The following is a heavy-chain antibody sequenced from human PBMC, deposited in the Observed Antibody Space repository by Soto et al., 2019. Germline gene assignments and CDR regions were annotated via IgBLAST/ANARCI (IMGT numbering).Heavy chain of an antibody. J-gene: IGHJ4*02. Sequence: QLQLQESGPGLVKPSETLSLTCPVSGGSISSSSYYWGWLRQPPGTGLEGIGSIYYSGSTYYNPSLKSRVTTSVDSSKNQFSLKLSSVTAADTAVYYCARLPHDYSNYDRYYWGQGTLVTVSS. CDR3: ARLPHDYSNYDRYY. V-gene: IGHV4-39*01. CDR1: GGSISSSSYY. D-gene: IGHD4-4*01. CDR2: IYYSGST.